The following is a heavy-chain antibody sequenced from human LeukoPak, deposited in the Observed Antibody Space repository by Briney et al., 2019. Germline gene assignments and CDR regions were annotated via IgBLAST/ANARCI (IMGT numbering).Heavy chain of an antibody. CDR3: ARVMAVAGTVFDY. V-gene: IGHV1-69*13. CDR2: IIPIFGTT. Sequence: SVKVSCKASGGTFSSYAISWVRQAPGQGLEWMGGIIPIFGTTNYAQKFQGRVTITADESTSTAYMELSSLRSEDTAVYYCARVMAVAGTVFDYWGQGTLVTVSS. J-gene: IGHJ4*02. CDR1: GGTFSSYA. D-gene: IGHD6-19*01.